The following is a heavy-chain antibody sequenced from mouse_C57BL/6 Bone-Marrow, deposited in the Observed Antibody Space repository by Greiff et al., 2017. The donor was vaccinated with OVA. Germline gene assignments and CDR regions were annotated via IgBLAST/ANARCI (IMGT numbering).Heavy chain of an antibody. V-gene: IGHV1-72*01. CDR3: ARGRILLRYYFDY. Sequence: QVQLKQPGAELVKPGASVKLSCKASGYTFTSYWMHWVKQRPGRGLEWIGRIDPNSGGTKYNEKFKSKATLTVDKPSSTAYMQLSSLTSEDSAVYYCARGRILLRYYFDYWGQGTTRTVSS. D-gene: IGHD1-1*01. J-gene: IGHJ2*01. CDR1: GYTFTSYW. CDR2: IDPNSGGT.